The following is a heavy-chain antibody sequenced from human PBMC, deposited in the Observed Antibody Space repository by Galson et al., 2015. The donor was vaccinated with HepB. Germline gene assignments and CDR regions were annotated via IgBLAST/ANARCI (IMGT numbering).Heavy chain of an antibody. D-gene: IGHD4-17*01. CDR1: GYTFTSYA. CDR2: INAANGNT. V-gene: IGHV1-3*01. Sequence: SVKVSCKASGYTFTSYAIHWVRQAPGQRLEWMGWINAANGNTKYSQKFQGRVTIIRDTSASTAYMELSSLRSEGTAVYYCARGFRVMTTVTSDFDYWGQGTLVTVSS. CDR3: ARGFRVMTTVTSDFDY. J-gene: IGHJ4*02.